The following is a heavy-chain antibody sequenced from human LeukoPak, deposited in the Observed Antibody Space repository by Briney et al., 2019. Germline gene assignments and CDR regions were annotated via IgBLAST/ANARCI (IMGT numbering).Heavy chain of an antibody. Sequence: GGSLRLSCTASGFTFINYAVSWVRQAPGKGPEWVSIIGGSGGNTYYANSVKGRFTISRDNSKNTLYLQMNSLRAEDTAVYYCARDTGVVVAFDYWGQGALVTVSS. CDR1: GFTFINYA. CDR3: ARDTGVVVAFDY. D-gene: IGHD2-15*01. J-gene: IGHJ4*02. CDR2: IGGSGGNT. V-gene: IGHV3-23*01.